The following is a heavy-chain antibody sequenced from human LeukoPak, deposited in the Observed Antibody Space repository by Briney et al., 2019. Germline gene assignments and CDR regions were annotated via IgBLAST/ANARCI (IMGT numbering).Heavy chain of an antibody. V-gene: IGHV1-46*01. J-gene: IGHJ5*02. Sequence: GASVKVSCKAYGYTFISNYLNWVRQAPGQGIEWVGIINPSGGSPSYAQKFQGRVTMTRDMSTSTVYMTLSSLKSEDTAVYYCARGGQVAPQPGNWFDPWGQGTLVTVSS. CDR3: ARGGQVAPQPGNWFDP. CDR1: GYTFISNY. D-gene: IGHD2-2*01. CDR2: INPSGGSP.